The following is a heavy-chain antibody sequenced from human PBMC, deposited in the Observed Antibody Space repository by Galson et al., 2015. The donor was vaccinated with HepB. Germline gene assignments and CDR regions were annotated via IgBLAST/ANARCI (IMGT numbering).Heavy chain of an antibody. D-gene: IGHD1-1*01. CDR2: IYYSGST. CDR3: ARDRVERRGDYYYYGMDV. J-gene: IGHJ6*02. CDR1: GGSISSGDYY. Sequence: TLTLTCTVSGGSISSGDYYWSWIRQPPGKGLEWIGYIYYSGSTYYNPSLKSRVTISVDTSKSQFSLKLSSVTAADTAVYYCARDRVERRGDYYYYGMDVWGQGTTVTVSS. V-gene: IGHV4-30-4*01.